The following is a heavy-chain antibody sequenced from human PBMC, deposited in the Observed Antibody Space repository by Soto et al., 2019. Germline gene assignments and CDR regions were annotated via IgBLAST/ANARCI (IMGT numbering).Heavy chain of an antibody. CDR3: AIPSGLTVTGPDY. CDR1: GFTFSDYD. J-gene: IGHJ4*02. CDR2: IGAARDP. Sequence: GGSLRLSCTASGFTFSDYDMHWVRQAAGKGLEWVSTIGAARDPYYTGSVKGRFTISRDNSKNTLYLQMNSLRAEDTAVYYCAIPSGLTVTGPDYWGQGTLVTVSS. V-gene: IGHV3-13*05. D-gene: IGHD6-19*01.